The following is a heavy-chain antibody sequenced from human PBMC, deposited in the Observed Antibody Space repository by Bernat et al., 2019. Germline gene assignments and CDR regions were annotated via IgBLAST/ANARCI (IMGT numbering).Heavy chain of an antibody. CDR2: LSGSGGTT. Sequence: EVQVLESGGGWVQPGGSLRLSCAASGFTFSNYAMNWVRPAPGKGLEWVSTLSGSGGTTYYADSVKGRFTISRDNSENTLYLPMNGLRAEDTAVYYCARARGYSFGLGYFDYWGQGTLVTVSS. V-gene: IGHV3-23*01. CDR3: ARARGYSFGLGYFDY. CDR1: GFTFSNYA. J-gene: IGHJ4*02. D-gene: IGHD5-18*01.